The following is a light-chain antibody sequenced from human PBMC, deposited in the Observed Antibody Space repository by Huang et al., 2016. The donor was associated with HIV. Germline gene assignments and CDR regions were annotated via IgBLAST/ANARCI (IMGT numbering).Light chain of an antibody. CDR2: GAF. Sequence: EVVMTQIPVTLSVSPGERATLSCRASQTITNTLAWYQQKPGQPPRVLFYGAFSRASGVPARFSASGSGTEFTLTISNLQSEDFAVYYCQQYSDWPRTFGQGTKMEIQ. V-gene: IGKV3-15*01. J-gene: IGKJ1*01. CDR1: QTITNT. CDR3: QQYSDWPRT.